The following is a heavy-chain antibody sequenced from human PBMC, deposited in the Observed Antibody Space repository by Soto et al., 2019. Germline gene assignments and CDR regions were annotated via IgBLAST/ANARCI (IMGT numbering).Heavy chain of an antibody. J-gene: IGHJ4*02. CDR3: ARVPLFSGYGFIALIDY. CDR2: INPNSGGT. D-gene: IGHD5-12*01. Sequence: QVQLVQSGAEVKKPGASVKVSCKASGYTFTGYYMHWVRQAPGQGLEWMGWINPNSGGTNYAQKFQGRVTMTRDTSISTAYMELSRLRSDDTAVYYCARVPLFSGYGFIALIDYWGQGTLVTVSS. CDR1: GYTFTGYY. V-gene: IGHV1-2*02.